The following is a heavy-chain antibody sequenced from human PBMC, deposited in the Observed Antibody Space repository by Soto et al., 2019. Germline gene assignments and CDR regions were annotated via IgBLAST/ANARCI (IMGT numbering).Heavy chain of an antibody. J-gene: IGHJ6*02. Sequence: EVQLVESGGGLVQPGGSLRLSCAASGFTFSSYSMNWVRQAPGKGLEWVSYISSSSCTIYYADSVKGRFTIYRDNAKNSLYLQMNSLRDEDTAVYYCAAYYYYYYGMDVWGQGTTVTVSS. CDR2: ISSSSCTI. V-gene: IGHV3-48*02. CDR3: AAYYYYYYGMDV. CDR1: GFTFSSYS.